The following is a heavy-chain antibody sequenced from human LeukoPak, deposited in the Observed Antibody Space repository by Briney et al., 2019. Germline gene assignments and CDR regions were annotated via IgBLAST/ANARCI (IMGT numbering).Heavy chain of an antibody. J-gene: IGHJ4*02. CDR2: INPNSGGT. Sequence: ASVKVSCKASGYTFTGNYMHWVRQAPGQGLEWMGRINPNSGGTNYAQKFQGRVTMTRDTSISTAYMELSRLRSDDTAVYYCARDQRDSSSWYGLHYWGQGTLVTVSS. V-gene: IGHV1-2*06. D-gene: IGHD6-13*01. CDR3: ARDQRDSSSWYGLHY. CDR1: GYTFTGNY.